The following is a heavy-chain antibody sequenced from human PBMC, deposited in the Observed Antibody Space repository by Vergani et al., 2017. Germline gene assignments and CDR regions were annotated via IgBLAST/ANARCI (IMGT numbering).Heavy chain of an antibody. V-gene: IGHV3-74*03. CDR3: VRTEYWNRIACNTRFDS. J-gene: IGHJ5*01. Sequence: EVQLVESGGGSVQSGGSLRLSCVASGFSFNTYWMHWVRQVPGKGLMWVACIAEDGNRATYGEFETGRFTISRDNAKNTVFLQMNNLRADDAGVYYCVRTEYWNRIACNTRFDSWGQGALVTVSS. D-gene: IGHD2/OR15-2a*01. CDR1: GFSFNTYW. CDR2: IAEDGNRA.